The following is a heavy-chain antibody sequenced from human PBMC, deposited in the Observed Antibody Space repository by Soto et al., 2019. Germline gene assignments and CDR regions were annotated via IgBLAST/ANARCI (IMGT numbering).Heavy chain of an antibody. D-gene: IGHD2-15*01. CDR1: GFTFSSYS. CDR2: ISSSSSTI. V-gene: IGHV3-48*01. J-gene: IGHJ6*03. Sequence: EVQLVESGGGLVQPGGSLRLSCAASGFTFSSYSMNWVRQAPGKGLEWGSYISSSSSTIYYADSVKGRFSISRDNAKNSLDLQMNDLRAEDTAVYFCARVYCTGGNCYYHYYNRDVWGKGTTVTVSS. CDR3: ARVYCTGGNCYYHYYNRDV.